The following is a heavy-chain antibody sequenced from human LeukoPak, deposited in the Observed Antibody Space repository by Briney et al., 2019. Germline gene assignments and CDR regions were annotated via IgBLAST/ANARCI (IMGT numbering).Heavy chain of an antibody. D-gene: IGHD4-11*01. CDR2: VSSDGSDN. J-gene: IGHJ6*02. CDR1: RFPFNTYH. CDR3: VRYRVSYKYYAMDV. Sequence: PGGSLRLSCEASRFPFNTYHFHWVRQAPGKGLEWLAVVSSDGSDNYNADSVKGRFTISRDNSKNTVYLQMNSLRVEDTAVYYCVRYRVSYKYYAMDVWGQGTTVTVS. V-gene: IGHV3-30*03.